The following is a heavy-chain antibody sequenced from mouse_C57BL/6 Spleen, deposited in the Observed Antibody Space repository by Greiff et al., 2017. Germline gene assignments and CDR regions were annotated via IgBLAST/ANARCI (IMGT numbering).Heavy chain of an antibody. CDR2: IYPRSGNT. CDR3: ARGEYSYDPYAMDY. D-gene: IGHD2-3*01. J-gene: IGHJ4*01. V-gene: IGHV1-81*01. CDR1: GYTFTSYG. Sequence: QVQLKQSGAELARPGASVKLSCKASGYTFTSYGISWVKQRTGQGLEWIGEIYPRSGNTYYNEKFKGKATLTADKSSSTAYMELRSLTSEDSAVYFCARGEYSYDPYAMDYWGQGTSVTVSS.